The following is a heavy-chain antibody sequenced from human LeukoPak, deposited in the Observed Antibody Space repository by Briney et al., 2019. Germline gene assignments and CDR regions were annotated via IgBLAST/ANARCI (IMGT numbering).Heavy chain of an antibody. V-gene: IGHV4-39*01. Sequence: SETLSLTCTVSGGSISSSSYYWGWIRPPPGKGLEWIGSIYYSGSTYYNPSLKSRVTISVDTSKNQFSLKLSSVTAADTAVYYCARRWSGYDYIDYWGQGTLVTVSS. CDR1: GGSISSSSYY. D-gene: IGHD5-12*01. CDR2: IYYSGST. J-gene: IGHJ4*02. CDR3: ARRWSGYDYIDY.